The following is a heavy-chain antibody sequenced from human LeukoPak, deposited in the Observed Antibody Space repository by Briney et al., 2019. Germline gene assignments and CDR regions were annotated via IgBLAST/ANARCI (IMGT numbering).Heavy chain of an antibody. Sequence: SVKDSCKASGGTFSSYAISWVRQAPGQGLEWMGGIIPIFGTANYAQKFQGRVTITADESTSTAYMELSRLRSDDTAVYYCATQTTVTYLYYYYGMDVWGQGTTVTVSS. CDR1: GGTFSSYA. V-gene: IGHV1-69*13. D-gene: IGHD4-17*01. CDR2: IIPIFGTA. J-gene: IGHJ6*02. CDR3: ATQTTVTYLYYYYGMDV.